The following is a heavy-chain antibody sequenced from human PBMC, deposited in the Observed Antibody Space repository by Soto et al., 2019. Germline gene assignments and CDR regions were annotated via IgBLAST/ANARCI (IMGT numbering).Heavy chain of an antibody. CDR2: INHSGST. V-gene: IGHV4-34*01. Sequence: LEILSLTCAVYGGSFSGYYWSWIRQPPGKGLEWIGEINHSGSTNYNPSLKSRVTISVDTSKNQFSLKLSSVTAADTAVYYCARKVRTGTTHLAFDIWGQGTMVTVSS. D-gene: IGHD1-7*01. CDR1: GGSFSGYY. CDR3: ARKVRTGTTHLAFDI. J-gene: IGHJ3*02.